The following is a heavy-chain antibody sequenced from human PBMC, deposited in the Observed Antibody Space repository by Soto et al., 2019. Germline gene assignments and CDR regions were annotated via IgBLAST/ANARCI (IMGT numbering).Heavy chain of an antibody. J-gene: IGHJ6*02. CDR3: RWADFGTTGPNFYYYYGMAV. CDR1: GFTFSNAW. CDR2: IKSKTDGGTT. D-gene: IGHD1-7*01. V-gene: IGHV3-15*07. Sequence: PGGSLRLSCAASGFTFSNAWMNWVRQAPGKGLEWVGRIKSKTDGGTTDYAAPVKGRFTISRDDSKNTLYLQMNSLKTEDTAVYYCRWADFGTTGPNFYYYYGMAVWGQGTTVTVSS.